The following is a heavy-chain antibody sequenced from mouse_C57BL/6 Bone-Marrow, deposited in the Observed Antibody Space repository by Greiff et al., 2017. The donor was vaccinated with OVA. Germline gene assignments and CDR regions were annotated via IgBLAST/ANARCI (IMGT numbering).Heavy chain of an antibody. CDR2: IDPANGGT. J-gene: IGHJ2*01. CDR1: GYTFTDYG. V-gene: IGHV1-15*01. CDR3: TRRFSYYFDY. Sequence: QVQLQQPGAELVRPGASVTLSCKASGYTFTDYGMHWVKQTPVHGLEWIGAIDPANGGTAYNQKFKGKAILTVDKSSSTAYMELRSLTSEDSAVYYCTRRFSYYFDYGGRGTALTLSS.